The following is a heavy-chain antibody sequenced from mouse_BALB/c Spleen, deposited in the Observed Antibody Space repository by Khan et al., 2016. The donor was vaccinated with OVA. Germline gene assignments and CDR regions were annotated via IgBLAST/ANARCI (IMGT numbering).Heavy chain of an antibody. CDR2: IYSGNNNN. J-gene: IGHJ2*01. V-gene: IGHV1S132*01. CDR3: AREEALYYFDY. CDR1: GYIFTSYW. Sequence: VQLQQSGAELVRPGASVKLSCKTSGYIFTSYWIHWVKQRSGQGLEWIARIYSGNNNNYYNEKLKDKATLTADTSSSTAYLQFRSLTSEDSAVYFCAREEALYYFDYWGHGTTLTVSS. D-gene: IGHD3-2*02.